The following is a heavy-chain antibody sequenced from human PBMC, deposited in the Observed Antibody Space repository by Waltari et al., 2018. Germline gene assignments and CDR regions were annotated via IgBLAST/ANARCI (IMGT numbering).Heavy chain of an antibody. V-gene: IGHV6-1*01. CDR1: GDSVSSNRAA. J-gene: IGHJ6*02. CDR2: SYYRSNWYK. Sequence: QVQLQQSGPGLVKPSQTLSLTCAISGDSVSSNRAAWNWIRQSPSSGLEWLGRSYYRSNWYKEYAVSVKSRITINPDTSKNQVSLQLNSVTPEDTAVYYCARDPFLWEGMAVEYGMDVWGQGTTVTVSS. D-gene: IGHD6-19*01. CDR3: ARDPFLWEGMAVEYGMDV.